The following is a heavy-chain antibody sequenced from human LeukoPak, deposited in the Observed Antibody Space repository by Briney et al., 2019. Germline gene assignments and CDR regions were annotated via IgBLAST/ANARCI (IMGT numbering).Heavy chain of an antibody. J-gene: IGHJ5*02. CDR3: ARGGYCSGGSCLNWFDP. CDR2: IYHSGST. Sequence: PSETLSLTCTVSGYSISSGYYWGWIRQPPGKGLEWIGSIYHSGSTYYNPSLKSRVTISVDTSKNQFSLKLSSVTAADTAVYYCARGGYCSGGSCLNWFDPWGQGTLVTVSS. CDR1: GYSISSGYY. D-gene: IGHD2-15*01. V-gene: IGHV4-38-2*02.